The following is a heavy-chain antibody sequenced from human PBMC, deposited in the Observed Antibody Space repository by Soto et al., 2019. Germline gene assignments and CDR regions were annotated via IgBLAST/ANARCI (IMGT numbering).Heavy chain of an antibody. CDR1: GFSFSDFY. V-gene: IGHV3-11*01. CDR3: ARDGRGTSAIDL. D-gene: IGHD1-26*01. Sequence: PGVSLLLSCAASGFSFSDFYMNWIRQAPGKGLEWLSYISGNGRTMYYADSVKGRFTISRDNAKKSLYLEMSRLRADDSAMYYCARDGRGTSAIDLWCQGTWVTVSS. CDR2: ISGNGRTM. J-gene: IGHJ5*02.